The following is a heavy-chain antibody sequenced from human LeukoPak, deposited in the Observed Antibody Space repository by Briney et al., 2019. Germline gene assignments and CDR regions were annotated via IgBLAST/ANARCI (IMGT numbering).Heavy chain of an antibody. CDR1: GFTFRSYS. V-gene: IGHV3-21*06. CDR2: ISSSSSYI. J-gene: IGHJ4*01. D-gene: IGHD3-10*01. Sequence: TGGSLRLSCAPSGFTFRSYSMNWVRQAPGKGLEWVSSISSSSSYIYYADSVKGRFTISKDYAKNLLYLQMNSLRIEDTAVYYCARGHGIPGSGSYRFDYWGHGTLVTVSS. CDR3: ARGHGIPGSGSYRFDY.